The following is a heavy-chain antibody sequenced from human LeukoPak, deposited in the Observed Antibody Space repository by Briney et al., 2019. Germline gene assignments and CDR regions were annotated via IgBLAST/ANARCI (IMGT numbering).Heavy chain of an antibody. J-gene: IGHJ4*02. Sequence: SETLSLTCTVSGGSISSSSNFWGWIRHPPGKGLEWIGSIYYSGITYCNPSLQSRVTISVDTSKNHFSLRLTSVAAADTAVYYCARDRSDTAMGFDYWGQGSLVTVSS. CDR2: IYYSGIT. CDR1: GGSISSSSNF. D-gene: IGHD5-18*01. V-gene: IGHV4-39*07. CDR3: ARDRSDTAMGFDY.